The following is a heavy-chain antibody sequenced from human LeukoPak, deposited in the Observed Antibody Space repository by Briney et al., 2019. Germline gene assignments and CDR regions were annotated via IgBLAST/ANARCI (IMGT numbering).Heavy chain of an antibody. V-gene: IGHV3-74*01. D-gene: IGHD3-22*01. CDR3: ARYDYYDSSGYKIAEYFQH. J-gene: IGHJ1*01. CDR1: GFTFSSYW. CDR2: INSDGSST. Sequence: PGGSLRLSCAASGFTFSSYWMHWVRQAPGKGLVWVSRINSDGSSTSYADSVKGRFIISRDNAKNTLYLQMNSLRAEDTAVYYCARYDYYDSSGYKIAEYFQHWGQGTLVTVSS.